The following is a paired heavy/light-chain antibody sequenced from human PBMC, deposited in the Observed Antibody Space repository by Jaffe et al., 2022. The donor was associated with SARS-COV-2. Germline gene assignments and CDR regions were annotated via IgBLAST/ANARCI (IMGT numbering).Light chain of an antibody. J-gene: IGKJ2*01. CDR2: GAS. CDR1: PGITSSY. V-gene: IGKV3-20*01. CDR3: QQYGSSPPYT. Sequence: EIVLTQSPGTLSLSPGERASLSCRASPGITSSYLAWYQQRPGQAPRLLIYGASSRATGIPDRFSGSGSGTDFTLTISRLEPEDFAVYYCQQYGSSPPYTFGQGTKLEIK.
Heavy chain of an antibody. V-gene: IGHV7-4-1*01. J-gene: IGHJ6*03. CDR3: ARGRDKEYDILTGGYYSYYSMDV. D-gene: IGHD3-9*01. CDR1: GYTFTTYA. Sequence: QVQLVQSGSELKKPGASVKVSCKASGYTFTTYAMNWVRQAPGQGLEWMGWINTNTGNPTYAQGFTGRFVFSLDTSVSTAYLQIGSLKAADTAVYYCARGRDKEYDILTGGYYSYYSMDVWGKGTTVTVS. CDR2: INTNTGNP.